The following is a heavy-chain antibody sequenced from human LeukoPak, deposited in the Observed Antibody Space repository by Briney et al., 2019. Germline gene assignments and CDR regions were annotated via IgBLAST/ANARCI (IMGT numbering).Heavy chain of an antibody. J-gene: IGHJ4*02. CDR2: INPKSGGT. V-gene: IGHV1-2*06. Sequence: ASVKVSCKASGYTFTGYCMHWVRQAPGQGLEWMGRINPKSGGTNYAQKFQGRVTMTRDTSISTAYMELSRLRSDDTAVYYCARGGSSWYVEYFDYWGQGTLVTVSS. CDR1: GYTFTGYC. D-gene: IGHD6-13*01. CDR3: ARGGSSWYVEYFDY.